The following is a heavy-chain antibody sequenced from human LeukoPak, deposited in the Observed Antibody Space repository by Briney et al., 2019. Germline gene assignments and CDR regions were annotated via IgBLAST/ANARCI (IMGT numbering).Heavy chain of an antibody. J-gene: IGHJ5*02. CDR1: GFTFSSYG. Sequence: PGGSLRLSCPASGFTFSSYGMHWVRQAPAKGLEGVAFIRYDGSNKYYADSVKSRVTVSRDNSKTTLYLQMNSLRAEATAVYYCAKGVVVPAAFDWFDPWGQGTLVTVSS. CDR3: AKGVVVPAAFDWFDP. V-gene: IGHV3-30*02. CDR2: IRYDGSNK. D-gene: IGHD2-2*01.